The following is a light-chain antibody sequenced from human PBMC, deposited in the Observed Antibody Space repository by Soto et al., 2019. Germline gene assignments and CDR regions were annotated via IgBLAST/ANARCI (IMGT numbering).Light chain of an antibody. CDR2: DAS. J-gene: IGKJ3*01. CDR3: QQRSNI. CDR1: ESTSGY. Sequence: EIVLTQSPATLSLSPGDTATLSCRASESTSGYLAWYQQKPGQAPRLLIYDASNRATGTPARFSGSGSGTDFTLTISSLEPEDFAVYYCQQRSNIFGPGTKVDIK. V-gene: IGKV3-11*01.